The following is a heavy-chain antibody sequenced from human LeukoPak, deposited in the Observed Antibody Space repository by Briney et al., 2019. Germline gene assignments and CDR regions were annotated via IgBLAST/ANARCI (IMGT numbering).Heavy chain of an antibody. V-gene: IGHV4-4*07. Sequence: SETLSLTCAVSGGSISRYYWSWIRQPAGRGLEWIGHIYTSGSTNYNPSLQSRVTMSIDMSENQFSLRLNSVTAADTAIYFCARVRYQGFDPWGLGTLVTVSS. CDR2: IYTSGST. D-gene: IGHD2-2*01. J-gene: IGHJ5*02. CDR1: GGSISRYY. CDR3: ARVRYQGFDP.